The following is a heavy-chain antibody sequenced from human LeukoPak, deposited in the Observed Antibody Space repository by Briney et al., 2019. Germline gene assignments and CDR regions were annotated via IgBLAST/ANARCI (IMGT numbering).Heavy chain of an antibody. V-gene: IGHV1-46*01. CDR3: ARDSLLLWFGETFDY. CDR1: GYTFTSYY. D-gene: IGHD3-10*01. CDR2: INPSGGST. Sequence: GASVKVSCKASGYTFTSYYMHWVRQAPGQGLEWMGIINPSGGSTSYAQKFQGRVTMTRDTSTSTVYMELSSLRSGDTAVYYCARDSLLLWFGETFDYWGQGTLVTVSS. J-gene: IGHJ4*02.